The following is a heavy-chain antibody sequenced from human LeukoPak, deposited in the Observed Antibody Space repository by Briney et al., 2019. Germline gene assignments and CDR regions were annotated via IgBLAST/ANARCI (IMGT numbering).Heavy chain of an antibody. Sequence: GGSLRLSCAASGFTFSSYSMNWVRLAPGKGLEWVSSISSSSSYIYYADSVKGRFTISRDNAKNSLYLQMNSLRAEDTAVYYCARDHYYDSSGYYGWFDPWGQGTLVTVSS. V-gene: IGHV3-21*01. CDR3: ARDHYYDSSGYYGWFDP. CDR1: GFTFSSYS. J-gene: IGHJ5*02. CDR2: ISSSSSYI. D-gene: IGHD3-22*01.